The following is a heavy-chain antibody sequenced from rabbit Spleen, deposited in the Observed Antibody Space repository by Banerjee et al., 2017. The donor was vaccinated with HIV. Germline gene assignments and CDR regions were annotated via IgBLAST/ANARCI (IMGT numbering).Heavy chain of an antibody. V-gene: IGHV1S40*01. J-gene: IGHJ4*01. CDR1: GLDFSSYYY. D-gene: IGHD1-1*01. Sequence: QSLEESGGGLVKPGASLTLTCTASGLDFSSYYYMCWVRQAPGKGLEWIGCIYTGDGSTWYASWAKGRFTISKTSSTTVTLQMTSLTAADRATYFCARDLVAVIGWNFNLWGQGTLVT. CDR3: ARDLVAVIGWNFNL. CDR2: IYTGDGST.